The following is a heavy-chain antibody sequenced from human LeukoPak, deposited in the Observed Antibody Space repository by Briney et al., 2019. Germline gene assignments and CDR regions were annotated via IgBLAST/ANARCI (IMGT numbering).Heavy chain of an antibody. Sequence: PSETLSLTCTVSGGSISSYYWSWIRQPPGKGLEWIGYIYYTGSTNYNPSLKSRVTISVDTSKNQFSLKLSPVTDAATAVYYCARHVEQRLTPFDYWGQGILVTVSS. CDR2: IYYTGST. CDR3: ARHVEQRLTPFDY. J-gene: IGHJ4*02. CDR1: GGSISSYY. V-gene: IGHV4-59*08. D-gene: IGHD6-19*01.